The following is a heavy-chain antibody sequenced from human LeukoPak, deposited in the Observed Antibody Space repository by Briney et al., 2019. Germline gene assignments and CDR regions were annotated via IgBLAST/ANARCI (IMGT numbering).Heavy chain of an antibody. Sequence: GGSLKLSCEDSGFTFRSQSMHWVRQGPGKGLVWVSRINSDGSSTFYADSVRGRFTISRDNAKNTLYLQMNSLRAEDTAVYYCTRGHRSSSWINWFDPWGQGTLVTVSS. J-gene: IGHJ5*02. V-gene: IGHV3-74*01. D-gene: IGHD6-13*01. CDR2: INSDGSST. CDR1: GFTFRSQS. CDR3: TRGHRSSSWINWFDP.